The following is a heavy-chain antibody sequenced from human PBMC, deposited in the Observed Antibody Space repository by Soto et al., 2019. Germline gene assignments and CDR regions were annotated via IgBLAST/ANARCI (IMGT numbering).Heavy chain of an antibody. CDR1: GFTFSSYA. J-gene: IGHJ3*02. D-gene: IGHD3-22*01. V-gene: IGHV3-23*01. CDR2: ISAGGGTT. CDR3: AKDRDYYDSSGYSDAFDI. Sequence: PGGSLRLSCAASGFTFSSYAMTWVRQAPGRGLEWVSAISAGGGTTYCTASVKGRFTISRDNSKNTLYLQMNSLRAEDTAVYYCAKDRDYYDSSGYSDAFDIWGQGTTVTVSS.